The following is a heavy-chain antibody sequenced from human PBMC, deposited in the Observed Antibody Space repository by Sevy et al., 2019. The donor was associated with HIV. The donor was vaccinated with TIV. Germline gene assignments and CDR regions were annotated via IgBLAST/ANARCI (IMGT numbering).Heavy chain of an antibody. D-gene: IGHD3-9*01. J-gene: IGHJ6*02. CDR2: VFYFGNT. Sequence: SETLSLTCSVSGASVSSANDYWSWIRQPPGKGLEWIGYVFYFGNTNHNPSLKSRATISLDTSKKQFSLKLTSVTAADTAIYYCARDQYYDILTGLYAMDVWGQGTTVTVSS. V-gene: IGHV4-61*01. CDR3: ARDQYYDILTGLYAMDV. CDR1: GASVSSANDY.